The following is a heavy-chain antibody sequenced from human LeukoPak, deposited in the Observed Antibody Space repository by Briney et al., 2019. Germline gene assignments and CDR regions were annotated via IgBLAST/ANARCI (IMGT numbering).Heavy chain of an antibody. J-gene: IGHJ6*02. CDR2: IYPGDSDT. D-gene: IGHD3-10*01. CDR3: ARHLVWFGELDGMDV. Sequence: GESLKISCKGSGYSFTSYWIGWVRQMPGKGLEWMGIIYPGDSDTRYSPSFQGQVTISADKSISTAYLQWSSLEASDTAMYYCARHLVWFGELDGMDVWGQGTTVTVSS. V-gene: IGHV5-51*01. CDR1: GYSFTSYW.